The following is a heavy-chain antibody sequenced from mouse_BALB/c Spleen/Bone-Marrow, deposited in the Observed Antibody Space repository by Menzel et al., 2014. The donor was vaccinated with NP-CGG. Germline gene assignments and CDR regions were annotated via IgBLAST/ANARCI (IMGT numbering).Heavy chain of an antibody. Sequence: QVQLKQSGAELVRPGVSVKISCKGSGYTFTDHAIHWVKQSHAKSLEWIGLISGYYGDAIYNQKFKGKATMTVDKSSRTAYMDLARLTSEDSAIYYCARSGKVRSAMDYWGQGTSVTVSS. CDR3: ARSGKVRSAMDY. V-gene: IGHV1-67*01. CDR2: ISGYYGDA. D-gene: IGHD2-14*01. CDR1: GYTFTDHA. J-gene: IGHJ4*01.